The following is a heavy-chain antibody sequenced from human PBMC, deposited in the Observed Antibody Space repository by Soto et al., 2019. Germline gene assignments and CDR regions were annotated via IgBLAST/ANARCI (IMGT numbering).Heavy chain of an antibody. CDR2: IIPIIGTA. Sequence: QVQLVQSGAEVKKPESSVKVCCKASGGTFNNYAISWVRQAPGQGLEWMGGIIPIIGTADYAHKFPGRLAISPDASTGTTFMELCSLRSEDTALYYCARGGVDVVATSAFDYWGQGTLVTVSS. CDR3: ARGGVDVVATSAFDY. J-gene: IGHJ4*02. CDR1: GGTFNNYA. V-gene: IGHV1-69*01. D-gene: IGHD5-12*01.